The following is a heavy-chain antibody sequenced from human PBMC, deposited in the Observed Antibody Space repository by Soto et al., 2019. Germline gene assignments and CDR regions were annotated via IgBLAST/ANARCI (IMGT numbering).Heavy chain of an antibody. CDR1: GFTFHDYA. CDR2: VSWNSATL. D-gene: IGHD6-25*01. V-gene: IGHV3-9*01. J-gene: IGHJ3*02. CDR3: AKGAASRIDAFDM. Sequence: PGGSLRLSCAASGFTFHDYAMHWVRQSPGRGLEWVSTVSWNSATLAYADSVKGRFTISRDNATNSLYLQMNRLRPEDTALYYCAKGAASRIDAFDMWGQGTMVTVSS.